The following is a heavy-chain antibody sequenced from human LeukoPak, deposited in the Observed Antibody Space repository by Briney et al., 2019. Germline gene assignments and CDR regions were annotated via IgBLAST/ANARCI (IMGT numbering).Heavy chain of an antibody. V-gene: IGHV1-24*01. CDR3: TTRSSDFWSGFVN. J-gene: IGHJ4*02. CDR1: GNSLSELS. D-gene: IGHD3-3*01. CDR2: FDPEEAKM. Sequence: ASVTVCCKVSGNSLSELSIQWVRQAPGKGLEWMGGFDPEEAKMVYAQNFQGRVTMTEDTSTQTAYMELSGLTSDDTAVYYCTTRSSDFWSGFVNWGQGSLVTVSS.